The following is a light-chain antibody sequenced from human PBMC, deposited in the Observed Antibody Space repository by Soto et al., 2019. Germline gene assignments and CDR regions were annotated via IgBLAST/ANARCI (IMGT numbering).Light chain of an antibody. V-gene: IGKV3-11*01. J-gene: IGKJ1*01. CDR1: QSVSSY. CDR3: QQRSKGRT. Sequence: ICLTQYQATLSCSPGERATLSGRASQSVSSYLAWYQQKPGQAPRLLIYDASKRATGIPARFRGSGFGTVYTLTISSLEPEDFAVYCCQQRSKGRTFGQGTKVDIK. CDR2: DAS.